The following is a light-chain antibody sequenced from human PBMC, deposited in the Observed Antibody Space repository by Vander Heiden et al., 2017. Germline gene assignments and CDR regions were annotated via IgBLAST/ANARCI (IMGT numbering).Light chain of an antibody. Sequence: QSVLTPPPSASGTPGQRVPISCSGCISHIGSNTLNCYQQLPGTAAKLLIYSNDQRPSGVPDGFSGSKSGTSASRANRGLQSEEEADYYCAAWDDSLNGSGVFGGGTKLTVL. CDR3: AAWDDSLNGSGV. V-gene: IGLV1-44*01. CDR1: ISHIGSNT. J-gene: IGLJ3*02. CDR2: SND.